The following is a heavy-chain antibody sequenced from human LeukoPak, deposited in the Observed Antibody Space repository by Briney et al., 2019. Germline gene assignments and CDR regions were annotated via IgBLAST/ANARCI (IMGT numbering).Heavy chain of an antibody. CDR1: GYSFTSYW. Sequence: GESLKISCKGSGYSFTSYWIGWVRQMPGKGLEWMGIIYPGDSDTRYSPSFQGQVTISADKSISTAYLQWSSLKASDTAVYYCARQPPTGYSSGWSDYWGQGTLVTVSS. V-gene: IGHV5-51*01. J-gene: IGHJ4*02. CDR3: ARQPPTGYSSGWSDY. CDR2: IYPGDSDT. D-gene: IGHD6-19*01.